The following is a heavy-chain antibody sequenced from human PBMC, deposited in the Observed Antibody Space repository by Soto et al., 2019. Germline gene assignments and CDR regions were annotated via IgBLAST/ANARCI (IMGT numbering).Heavy chain of an antibody. J-gene: IGHJ6*02. Sequence: GGSLRLSCAASGFTFSNAWMNWVRQAPGKGLEWVGRIKSKTDGGTTDYAAPVKGRFTISRDDSKNTLYLQMNSLKTEDTAVYYCTTDFGITIFGVAKASDGNYYYYGMDVWGQGTTVTVSS. CDR3: TTDFGITIFGVAKASDGNYYYYGMDV. CDR1: GFTFSNAW. V-gene: IGHV3-15*07. CDR2: IKSKTDGGTT. D-gene: IGHD3-3*01.